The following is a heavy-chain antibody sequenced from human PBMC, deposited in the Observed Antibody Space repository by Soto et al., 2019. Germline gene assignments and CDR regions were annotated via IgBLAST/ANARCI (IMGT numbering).Heavy chain of an antibody. D-gene: IGHD3-10*01. Sequence: PSETLSLTCAVSGGSITSGNSYSWSWILQPPGKGLEWIGSISHTGSTSYNPSLKSRFTMSVDKSKNQFSLRLSSVTAADMAVYYCARAVAPYFGTWFDPWGQGILVTVSS. J-gene: IGHJ5*02. CDR1: GGSITSGNSYS. CDR2: ISHTGST. V-gene: IGHV4-30-2*01. CDR3: ARAVAPYFGTWFDP.